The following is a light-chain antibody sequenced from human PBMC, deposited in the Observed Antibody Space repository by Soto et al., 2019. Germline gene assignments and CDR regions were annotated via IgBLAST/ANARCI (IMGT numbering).Light chain of an antibody. J-gene: IGLJ1*01. CDR2: NNN. CDR3: AAWADSLTANV. V-gene: IGLV1-44*01. Sequence: QSALTEPPSSSGTPGPRVTISCSGSSSNIGGRTVNWYQQLPGTAPKLLIYNNNQRPSGVPDRFSGSKSGTSASLAITGLQSEDEADYYCAAWADSLTANVFGVGTKVTVL. CDR1: SSNIGGRT.